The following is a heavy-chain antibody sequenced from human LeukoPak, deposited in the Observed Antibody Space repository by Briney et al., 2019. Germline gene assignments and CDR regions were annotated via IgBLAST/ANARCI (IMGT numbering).Heavy chain of an antibody. CDR2: MFYNGNT. D-gene: IGHD1-26*01. V-gene: IGHV4-59*01. CDR3: ARGGNTHGLPILHDD. CDR1: GSSISNYY. Sequence: KTSETLSLTCTVSGSSISNYYYNWIRHAPGKGLEWIGYMFYNGNTDYNPSLKSRVTLSMDTSTSQFSLKLTSVTAADTAVYYCARGGNTHGLPILHDDWGQGTLVTVSS. J-gene: IGHJ4*02.